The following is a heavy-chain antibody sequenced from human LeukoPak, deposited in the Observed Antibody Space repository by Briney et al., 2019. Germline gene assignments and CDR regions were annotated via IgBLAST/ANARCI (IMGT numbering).Heavy chain of an antibody. CDR2: MNPNSGNT. V-gene: IGHV1-8*01. J-gene: IGHJ6*03. CDR1: GYTFTSYD. CDR3: ARPNSVLRFLEWPKGGYYYYYMDV. Sequence: VASVKVSCRASGYTFTSYDINWVRQATGQGLEWMGWMNPNSGNTGYAQKFQGRVTMTRNTSISTAYMELSSLRSEDTAVYYCARPNSVLRFLEWPKGGYYYYYMDVGGKGTTVTVSS. D-gene: IGHD3-3*01.